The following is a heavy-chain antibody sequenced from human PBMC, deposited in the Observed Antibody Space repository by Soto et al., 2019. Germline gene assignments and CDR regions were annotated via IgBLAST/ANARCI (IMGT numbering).Heavy chain of an antibody. Sequence: PGESLKISCKGSGYSFTSYWIGWVRQMPGKGLEWMGIIYPGDSDTRYSPSFQGQVTISADKSISTAYLQWSSLKASDTAMYYCARVPRSVADAFDIWGQGTMVTVSS. D-gene: IGHD6-19*01. CDR1: GYSFTSYW. V-gene: IGHV5-51*01. CDR2: IYPGDSDT. CDR3: ARVPRSVADAFDI. J-gene: IGHJ3*02.